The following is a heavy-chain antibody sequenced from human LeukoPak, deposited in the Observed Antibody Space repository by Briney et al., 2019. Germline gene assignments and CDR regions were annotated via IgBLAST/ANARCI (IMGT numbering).Heavy chain of an antibody. Sequence: PSETLSLTCAVYGGSFSGCYWSWIRQPPGKGLEWIGEINHSGSTNYNPSLKSRVTISVDTSKNQFSLKLSSVTAADTAVYYCARDRIVVVPAAMVWDYYGMDVWGQGTTVTVSS. D-gene: IGHD2-2*01. CDR2: INHSGST. J-gene: IGHJ6*02. CDR3: ARDRIVVVPAAMVWDYYGMDV. CDR1: GGSFSGCY. V-gene: IGHV4-34*01.